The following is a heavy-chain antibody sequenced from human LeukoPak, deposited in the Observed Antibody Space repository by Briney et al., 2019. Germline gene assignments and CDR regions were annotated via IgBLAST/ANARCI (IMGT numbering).Heavy chain of an antibody. CDR1: GGSISSSSYY. V-gene: IGHV4-39*07. CDR2: IYYSGST. J-gene: IGHJ4*02. D-gene: IGHD3-10*02. CDR3: AREGGAVRGGQEPRSFDY. Sequence: SETLSLTCTVSGGSISSSSYYWGWIRQPPGKGLEWIGSIYYSGSTYYNPSLKSRVTISVDTSKNQFSLKLSSVTAADTAVYYCAREGGAVRGGQEPRSFDYWGQGTLVTVSS.